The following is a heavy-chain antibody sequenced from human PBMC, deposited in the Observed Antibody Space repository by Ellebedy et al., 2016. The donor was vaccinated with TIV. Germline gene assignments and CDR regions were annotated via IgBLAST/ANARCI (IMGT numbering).Heavy chain of an antibody. CDR2: IYPYNGDT. V-gene: IGHV1-2*02. Sequence: ASVKVSCKASGYTFTGYYIHWVRQAPGQGLEWMGWIYPYNGDTNYAPKFQGRVTMTRDTSISTAYMELSRLRSDDTAVYYCARDPCTSTSCPWSDPWGQGTLVTVSS. J-gene: IGHJ5*02. CDR1: GYTFTGYY. D-gene: IGHD2-2*01. CDR3: ARDPCTSTSCPWSDP.